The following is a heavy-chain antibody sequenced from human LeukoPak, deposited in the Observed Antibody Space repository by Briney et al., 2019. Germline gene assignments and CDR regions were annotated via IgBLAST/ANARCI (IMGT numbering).Heavy chain of an antibody. D-gene: IGHD3-22*01. J-gene: IGHJ4*02. V-gene: IGHV3-74*01. CDR2: INSDGSST. CDR3: ARARPRDYYDSSGYNY. CDR1: GFTFSSYW. Sequence: PGGSLRLSCAASGFTFSSYWMHWVRQAPGKGLVWVSRINSDGSSTSYADSVKGRFTISRDNAKNTLYLQMNSLRAEDTAVYYCARARPRDYYDSSGYNYWGQGTLVTVPS.